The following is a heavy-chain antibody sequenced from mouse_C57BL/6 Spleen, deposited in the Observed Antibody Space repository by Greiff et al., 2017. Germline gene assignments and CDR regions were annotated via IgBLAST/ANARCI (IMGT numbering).Heavy chain of an antibody. CDR3: GGGYDWYFDV. CDR2: IHPNSGST. J-gene: IGHJ1*03. D-gene: IGHD2-2*01. V-gene: IGHV1-64*01. Sequence: VQLQQPGAELVKPGASVKLSCKASGYTFTSYWMHWVKQRPGQGLEWIGMIHPNSGSTNYNEKFKSKATLTVDKSSSAAYMQLSSLTSEDSAVYYCGGGYDWYFDVWGTGTTVTVSS. CDR1: GYTFTSYW.